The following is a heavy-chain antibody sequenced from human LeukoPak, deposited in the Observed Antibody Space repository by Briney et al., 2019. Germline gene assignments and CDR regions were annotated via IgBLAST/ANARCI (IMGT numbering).Heavy chain of an antibody. D-gene: IGHD3-22*01. CDR3: ARDGLYYDSSGLLL. CDR1: GGSIRSYY. V-gene: IGHV4-59*01. CDR2: IYYSGST. J-gene: IGHJ4*02. Sequence: SETLSLTXTVSGGSIRSYYWSWIRQPPGKGLEWIGYIYYSGSTNYNPSLKSRVTISVDTSKNQFSLKLSSVTAADTAVYYCARDGLYYDSSGLLLWGQGTLVTVSS.